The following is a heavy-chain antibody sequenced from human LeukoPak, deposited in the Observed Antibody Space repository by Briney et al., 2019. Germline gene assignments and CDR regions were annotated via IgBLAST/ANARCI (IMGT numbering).Heavy chain of an antibody. CDR3: ARNPNSSGNYYDPFDM. Sequence: PAGALRLSCVGFGCTLSDHYMGWGRQAPGKGLDCVVRSRNKPNGYTTECATCLRGRFTLSRDDSGTSLYLQLNSLKADDTAVYSCARNPNSSGNYYDPFDMWGQGTMVTVA. CDR1: GCTLSDHY. CDR2: SRNKPNGYTT. V-gene: IGHV3-72*01. J-gene: IGHJ3*02. D-gene: IGHD1-26*01.